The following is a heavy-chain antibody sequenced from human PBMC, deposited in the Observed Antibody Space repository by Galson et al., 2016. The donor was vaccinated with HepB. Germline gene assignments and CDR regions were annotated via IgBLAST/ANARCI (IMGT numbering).Heavy chain of an antibody. CDR3: ARDGRTDCGGHCYPFDY. CDR1: GFGFSTYW. Sequence: SLRLSCAASGFGFSTYWMSWVRQAPGKGLEWVANIKEDGSEKYYADSVKGRFTISRDNAKRSVYLQMNSLRGEDTAVYYCARDGRTDCGGHCYPFDYWGQGTLVTVSS. D-gene: IGHD2-21*02. V-gene: IGHV3-7*03. CDR2: IKEDGSEK. J-gene: IGHJ4*02.